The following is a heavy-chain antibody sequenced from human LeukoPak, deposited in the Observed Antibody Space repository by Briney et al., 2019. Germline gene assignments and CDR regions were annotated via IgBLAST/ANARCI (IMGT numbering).Heavy chain of an antibody. Sequence: VASVKVSCKASGYTFTVYYMHWVRQALGQGLEWMGWINPNSGGTNYAQKFQGRVTMTRDTSITTAYMELSRLSSDDTAVYYCARHPGKVTNDWYFDLWGRGTLVTVSS. V-gene: IGHV1-2*02. CDR3: ARHPGKVTNDWYFDL. CDR1: GYTFTVYY. J-gene: IGHJ2*01. D-gene: IGHD4-23*01. CDR2: INPNSGGT.